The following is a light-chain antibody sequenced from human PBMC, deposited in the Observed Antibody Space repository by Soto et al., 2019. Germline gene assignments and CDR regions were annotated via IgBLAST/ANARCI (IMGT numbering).Light chain of an antibody. V-gene: IGKV3-15*01. CDR1: QTVGRN. J-gene: IGKJ1*01. Sequence: EIVTTQSPATLSVSPGERGTLSCRASQTVGRNLARYQQKPGQAPRLLIYGASTRATGIPARFSGSGSGTECTLTISSLQPEDFGVYYCHNFYSWLRTWDRGTKVDI. CDR2: GAS. CDR3: HNFYSWLRT.